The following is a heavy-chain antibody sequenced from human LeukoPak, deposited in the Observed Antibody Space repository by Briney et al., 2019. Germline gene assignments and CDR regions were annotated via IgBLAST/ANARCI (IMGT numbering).Heavy chain of an antibody. CDR3: ARGLNEDWFDP. J-gene: IGHJ5*02. D-gene: IGHD1-1*01. CDR2: AYYSGST. CDR1: GGSITSSSYY. V-gene: IGHV4-39*07. Sequence: SETLSLTCTVSGGSITSSSYYWGWIRQPPGKGLEWIGSAYYSGSTYYNPSLKSRVAVSVDTSKNQFSLKLSSVTAADTAVYYCARGLNEDWFDPWGQGTLVTVSS.